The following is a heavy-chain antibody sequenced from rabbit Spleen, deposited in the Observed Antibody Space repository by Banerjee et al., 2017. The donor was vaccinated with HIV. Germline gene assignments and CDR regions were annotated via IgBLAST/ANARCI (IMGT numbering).Heavy chain of an antibody. CDR1: GFSFNSGYD. J-gene: IGHJ6*01. V-gene: IGHV1S45*01. CDR3: ARDTGTSFSTYGMDL. D-gene: IGHD8-1*01. Sequence: QEQLVESGGGLVKPEGSLTLACKASGFSFNSGYDMCWVRQAPGKGLEWIGCIYAGSSGNTYSATWAKGRFTISKASSTTVTLQMTSLTAADTATYFCARDTGTSFSTYGMDLWGQGTLVTVS. CDR2: IYAGSSGNT.